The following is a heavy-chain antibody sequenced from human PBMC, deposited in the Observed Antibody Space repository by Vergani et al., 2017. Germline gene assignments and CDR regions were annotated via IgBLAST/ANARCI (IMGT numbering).Heavy chain of an antibody. CDR3: VRDQVTMLRGSDALDI. CDR1: GFTFGYYA. CDR2: IRSKAYGQAT. J-gene: IGHJ3*02. V-gene: IGHV3-49*03. D-gene: IGHD3-10*01. Sequence: EVQLVESGGDLVQPGRSLRLSCTASGFTFGYYAMDWFRQAPGQGLEWVGGIRSKAYGQATIYAASVKGRVTISRDDSKSIVYLQMNNLQTEDTAMYYCVRDQVTMLRGSDALDIWGQGTMVTVSS.